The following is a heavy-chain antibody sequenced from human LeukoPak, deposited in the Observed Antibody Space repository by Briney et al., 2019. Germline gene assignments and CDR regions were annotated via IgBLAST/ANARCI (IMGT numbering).Heavy chain of an antibody. CDR1: GFTFSDYY. CDR3: ATFGAGYCSSTSCSPATYYYYYMDV. Sequence: GGSLRLSCAASGFTFSDYYMSWIRQAPGKGLEWVSYISSSGSTIYYADSVKGRFTISRDNAKSSLYLQMNSLRAEDTAVYYCATFGAGYCSSTSCSPATYYYYYMDVWGKGTTVTVSS. J-gene: IGHJ6*03. CDR2: ISSSGSTI. D-gene: IGHD2-2*01. V-gene: IGHV3-11*01.